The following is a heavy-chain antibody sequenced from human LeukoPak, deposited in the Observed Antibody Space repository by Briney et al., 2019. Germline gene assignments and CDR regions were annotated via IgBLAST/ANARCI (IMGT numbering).Heavy chain of an antibody. J-gene: IGHJ3*02. CDR3: ARGGHYGSGRDAFDI. D-gene: IGHD3-10*01. V-gene: IGHV4-34*01. CDR1: GGSFSGYY. CDR2: INHSGST. Sequence: PSETLSLTCAVYGGSFSGYYWNWIRQPPGKGLEWIGEINHSGSTNYNPSLKSRVTISVDTSKNQFSLKLSSVTAADTAVYYCARGGHYGSGRDAFDIWGQGTMVTVSS.